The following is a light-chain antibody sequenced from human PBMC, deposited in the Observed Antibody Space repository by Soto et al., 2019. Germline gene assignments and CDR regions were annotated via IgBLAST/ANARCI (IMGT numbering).Light chain of an antibody. CDR3: QQYGSSPPYT. CDR1: QSVSSSY. Sequence: EIVLTQSPGTLSLSPGERATLSCRASQSVSSSYLAWYQQKPGQAPRPLISGASIRATGIPDRFSGSGSATDFTLTISGLEPEDFAAYFCQQYGSSPPYTFGQGTNLEIK. J-gene: IGKJ2*01. V-gene: IGKV3-20*01. CDR2: GAS.